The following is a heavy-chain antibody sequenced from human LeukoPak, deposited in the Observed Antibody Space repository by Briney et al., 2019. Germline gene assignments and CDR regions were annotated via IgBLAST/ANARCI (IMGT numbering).Heavy chain of an antibody. CDR3: ARAAYDQLLSYNWFDP. J-gene: IGHJ5*02. CDR2: IIPIFGTA. Sequence: GSSVKVSCKASGGTFSSYAISWVRQAPGQGLEWMGGIIPIFGTANYAQKFQGRVTITADESTSTAYMELSSLRSADTAVYYCARAAYDQLLSYNWFDPWGQGTLVTVSS. V-gene: IGHV1-69*01. CDR1: GGTFSSYA. D-gene: IGHD2-2*01.